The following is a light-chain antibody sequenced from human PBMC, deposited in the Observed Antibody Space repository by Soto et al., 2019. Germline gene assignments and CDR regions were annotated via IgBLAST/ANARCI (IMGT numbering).Light chain of an antibody. CDR3: CSFASSNTWV. J-gene: IGLJ3*02. V-gene: IGLV2-8*01. CDR1: SSDVGAYND. CDR2: EVT. Sequence: QSALTQPPSASGSPGQSVTISCTGTSSDVGAYNDVSWYQQHAGKAPKLVIYEVTKRPSGVPDRFSGSKSANTASLTVSGLQAEDEADYYCCSFASSNTWVFGGGTKLTVL.